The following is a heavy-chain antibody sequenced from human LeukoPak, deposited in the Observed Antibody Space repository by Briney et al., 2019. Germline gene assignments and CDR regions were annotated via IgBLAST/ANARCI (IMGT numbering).Heavy chain of an antibody. J-gene: IGHJ4*02. V-gene: IGHV1-69*05. Sequence: ASVKVSCKASGGTFSSYAISWVRQAPGQGLEWMGGIIPIFGTANYAQKFQGRVTITTDESTSTAYMELSSLRSEDTAVYYCAKRGVVIRGLLVIGYHQEAYHYDFWGQGVLVTVSS. CDR2: IIPIFGTA. CDR3: AKRGVVIRGLLVIGYHQEAYHYDF. D-gene: IGHD3-10*01. CDR1: GGTFSSYA.